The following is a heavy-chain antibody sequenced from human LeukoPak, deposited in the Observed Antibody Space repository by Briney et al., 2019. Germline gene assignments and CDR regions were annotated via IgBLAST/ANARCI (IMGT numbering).Heavy chain of an antibody. CDR3: ARTYYDSSGYYFTLLPLSDAFDI. V-gene: IGHV5-51*01. CDR1: GYSFTSYW. Sequence: KDGESLKISCKGSGYSFTSYWIGWVRQMPGKGLEWMGIIYPGDSDTRYSPSFQGQVTISADKSISTAYLQWSSLKASDTAMYYCARTYYDSSGYYFTLLPLSDAFDIWGQGTMVTVSS. J-gene: IGHJ3*02. CDR2: IYPGDSDT. D-gene: IGHD3-22*01.